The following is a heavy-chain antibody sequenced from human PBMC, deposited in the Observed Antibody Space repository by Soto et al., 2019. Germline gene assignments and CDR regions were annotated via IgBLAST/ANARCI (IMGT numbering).Heavy chain of an antibody. CDR2: IYPGDSDT. Sequence: GESLKISCKGSGYSFTSYWIGWVRQMPGKGLEWMGIIYPGDSDTRYSPSFQGQVTISADKSISTAYLQWSSLKASDTAMYYCASSETEYSSSSLAFDIWGQGTMVTVSS. CDR1: GYSFTSYW. V-gene: IGHV5-51*01. J-gene: IGHJ3*02. D-gene: IGHD6-6*01. CDR3: ASSETEYSSSSLAFDI.